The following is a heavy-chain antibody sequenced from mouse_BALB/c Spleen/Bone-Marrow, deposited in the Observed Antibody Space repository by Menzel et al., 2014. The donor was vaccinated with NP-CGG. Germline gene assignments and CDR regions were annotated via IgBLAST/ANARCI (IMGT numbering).Heavy chain of an antibody. D-gene: IGHD1-1*01. V-gene: IGHV2-6-4*01. CDR3: ARNYYGIPYYFDY. Sequence: VQLVESGPGLAAPSQSLSITCTVSGFSLSRYNVHWVRQPPGKGLEWLGMIWNGGSTDYNSALKSRLSISKDNSKSQVFLKMNSLQTDDTAMYYCARNYYGIPYYFDYWGQGTTLTVSS. J-gene: IGHJ2*01. CDR2: IWNGGST. CDR1: GFSLSRYN.